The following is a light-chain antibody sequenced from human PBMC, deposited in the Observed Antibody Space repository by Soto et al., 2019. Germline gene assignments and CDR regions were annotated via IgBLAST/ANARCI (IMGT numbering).Light chain of an antibody. V-gene: IGKV3-11*01. CDR2: DAS. CDR1: QTISTY. CDR3: QQRSNSFT. Sequence: EIVLTQSPATLSLSPGERATLSCRASQTISTYLACYQQKPGQAPRLLIYDASNRATGVPARFSGSGSGTDFTLTISSLEPEDFAVYYCQQRSNSFTFGPGTKVDV. J-gene: IGKJ3*01.